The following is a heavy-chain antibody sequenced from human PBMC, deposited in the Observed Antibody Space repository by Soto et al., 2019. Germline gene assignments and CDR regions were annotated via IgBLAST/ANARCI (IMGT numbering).Heavy chain of an antibody. J-gene: IGHJ4*02. V-gene: IGHV3-48*02. CDR3: ARDPPNSSAYYFLDY. D-gene: IGHD3-10*01. CDR2: ISSSSSTI. CDR1: GFTFSSYS. Sequence: GGSLRLSCAASGFTFSSYSMNWVRQAPGKGLEWVSYISSSSSTIYYADSVKGRFTISRDNAKNSLYLQMNSLRDEDTAVYYCARDPPNSSAYYFLDYWGQGTLVTVSS.